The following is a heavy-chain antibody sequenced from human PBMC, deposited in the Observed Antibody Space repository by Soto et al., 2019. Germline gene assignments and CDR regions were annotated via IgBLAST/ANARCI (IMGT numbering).Heavy chain of an antibody. V-gene: IGHV2-26*01. Sequence: QVTLKESGPVLVKPTETLTLTCTVAEFSLSIARMGVSWIRQPPGKALEWLAHIFSNDEKSYSTSLKSRLTISRDPSKRQVVLTMTNMDPMDTDTYYCARIRDGYTIDYWGQGTLVTVSS. CDR1: EFSLSIARMG. J-gene: IGHJ4*02. D-gene: IGHD5-12*01. CDR2: IFSNDEK. CDR3: ARIRDGYTIDY.